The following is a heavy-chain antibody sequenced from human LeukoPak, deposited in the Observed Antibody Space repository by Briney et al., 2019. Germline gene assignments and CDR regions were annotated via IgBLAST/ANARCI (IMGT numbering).Heavy chain of an antibody. V-gene: IGHV3-9*01. J-gene: IGHJ4*02. CDR1: GFTFDDYA. CDR3: AKDKGSYGSGSYSDY. CDR2: ISWNSGSI. Sequence: GRSLRLSCAASGFTFDDYAMHWVRHAPGKGLEWVSGISWNSGSIGYADSVKGRFTISRDNAKNSLYLQMNSLRAEDTALYYCAKDKGSYGSGSYSDYWGQGTLVTVSS. D-gene: IGHD3-10*01.